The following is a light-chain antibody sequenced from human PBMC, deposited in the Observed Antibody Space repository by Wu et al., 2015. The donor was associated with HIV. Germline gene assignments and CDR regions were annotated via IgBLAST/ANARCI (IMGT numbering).Light chain of an antibody. V-gene: IGKV3-15*01. CDR2: GAS. Sequence: EIVMTQSPAALSVSPGERATLSCRASQSVSTNLAWYQQKPGQAPRLLIYGASIRATGIPARFSGSGSGTEFTLTISSMQSEDFAVYYCQQYYNWPRSFGQGTKAGDQT. CDR1: QSVSTN. CDR3: QQYYNWPRS. J-gene: IGKJ2*03.